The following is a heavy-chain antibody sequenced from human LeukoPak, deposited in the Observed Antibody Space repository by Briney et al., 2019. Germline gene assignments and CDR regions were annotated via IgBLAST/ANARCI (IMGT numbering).Heavy chain of an antibody. J-gene: IGHJ6*03. CDR1: GFTLSSYS. Sequence: GGSLRLSCAASGFTLSSYSMNWVRQAPGKGLEWVSSISSSSSYIYYADSVKGRFTISRDNAKNSLYLQMNSLRAEDTAVYYCARGIGYCSGGSCNTNLYYYYYMDVWGKGTTVTVSS. V-gene: IGHV3-21*01. D-gene: IGHD2-15*01. CDR2: ISSSSSYI. CDR3: ARGIGYCSGGSCNTNLYYYYYMDV.